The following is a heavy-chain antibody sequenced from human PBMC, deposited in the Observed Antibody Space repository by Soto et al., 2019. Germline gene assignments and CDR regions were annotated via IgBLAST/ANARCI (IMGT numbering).Heavy chain of an antibody. CDR1: GFTFSSYW. D-gene: IGHD3-22*01. J-gene: IGHJ4*02. V-gene: IGHV3-7*03. Sequence: EVQLVESGGGLVQPGGSLRLSCAASGFTFSSYWMSWVRQAPGKGLEWVANIKRDGSEKYYVDSVKGRFTISRDNAKNTVYLQMNRQRAEDTAVYYCAREFPGDSSDDFDYWGQGALVTVSS. CDR3: AREFPGDSSDDFDY. CDR2: IKRDGSEK.